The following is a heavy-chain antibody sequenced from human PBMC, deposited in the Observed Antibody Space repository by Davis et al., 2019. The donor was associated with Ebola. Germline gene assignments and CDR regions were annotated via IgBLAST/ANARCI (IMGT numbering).Heavy chain of an antibody. V-gene: IGHV1-18*04. CDR2: ISAYNGNT. CDR3: ARDMGMVQEANWFDP. CDR1: GYTFTNNY. Sequence: ASVKVSCKASGYTFTNNYLHWVRQAPGQGLEWMGWISAYNGNTNYAQKLQGRVTMTTDTSTSTAYMELRSLRSDDTAVYYCARDMGMVQEANWFDPWGQGTLVTVSS. J-gene: IGHJ5*02. D-gene: IGHD3-10*01.